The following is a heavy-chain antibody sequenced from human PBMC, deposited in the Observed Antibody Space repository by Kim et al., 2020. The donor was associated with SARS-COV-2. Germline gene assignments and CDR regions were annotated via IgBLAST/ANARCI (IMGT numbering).Heavy chain of an antibody. J-gene: IGHJ6*02. Sequence: GGSLRLSCAASGLSFDSSAMNWVRQAPGKGLEWVAVISFDGRNKEFADSVKGRFTISRDNSKSTLYLQMNSLRVEDTAVYYCARGNYNEPVSLSAYYNVMDVWGQGTTVTVSS. CDR3: ARGNYNEPVSLSAYYNVMDV. CDR2: ISFDGRNK. V-gene: IGHV3-30-3*01. D-gene: IGHD3-22*01. CDR1: GLSFDSSA.